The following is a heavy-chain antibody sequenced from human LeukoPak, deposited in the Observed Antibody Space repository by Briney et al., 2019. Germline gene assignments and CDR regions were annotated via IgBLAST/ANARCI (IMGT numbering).Heavy chain of an antibody. CDR3: ARGSILWLKGYFDY. J-gene: IGHJ4*02. CDR1: GGSFSGYY. V-gene: IGHV4-34*01. D-gene: IGHD2-21*01. Sequence: SETLSLTCAVYGGSFSGYYWSWIRQPPGKGLEWIGEINHSGSTNYNPSLKSRVTISVDTSKNQFSLKLSSVTAADTAVYYCARGSILWLKGYFDYWGQGTLATVSS. CDR2: INHSGST.